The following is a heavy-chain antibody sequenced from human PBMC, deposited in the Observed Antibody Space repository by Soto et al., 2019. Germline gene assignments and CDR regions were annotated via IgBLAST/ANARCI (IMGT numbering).Heavy chain of an antibody. V-gene: IGHV1-69*13. CDR2: IIPIFGTA. Sequence: GASVKVSCKASGGTFSSYAISWVRQAPGQGLEWMGGIIPIFGTANYAQKFQGRVTITADESTSTAYMELSSLRSEDTAVYYCARSEMATTSLYFDYWGQGTLVTVSS. D-gene: IGHD5-12*01. J-gene: IGHJ4*02. CDR1: GGTFSSYA. CDR3: ARSEMATTSLYFDY.